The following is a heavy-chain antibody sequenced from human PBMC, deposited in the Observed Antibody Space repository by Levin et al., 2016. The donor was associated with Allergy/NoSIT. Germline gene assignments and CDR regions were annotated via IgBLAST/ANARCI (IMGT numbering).Heavy chain of an antibody. Sequence: GESLKISCAASGFTFNNYWMSWVRQAPGKGLEWVARINEDGSERYYVDSVKGRFHISRYNPKTSLSLQMNGLRADDTAIYYCARALIFERSGYRPFDRWGQGTLVTVSS. CDR2: INEDGSER. J-gene: IGHJ4*02. CDR3: ARALIFERSGYRPFDR. CDR1: GFTFNNYW. D-gene: IGHD3-3*01. V-gene: IGHV3-7*04.